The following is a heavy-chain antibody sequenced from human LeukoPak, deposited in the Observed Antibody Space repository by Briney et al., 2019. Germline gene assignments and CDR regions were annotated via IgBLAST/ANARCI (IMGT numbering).Heavy chain of an antibody. V-gene: IGHV3-23*01. D-gene: IGHD7-27*01. CDR2: INDIGDTA. CDR3: VKGGWGSTFHI. Sequence: GGSLRLSCVASGFTFNKFAMPWVRPAPGRGPEWVSGINDIGDTAYYADSVKGRFTISRDNSKNTVYLETKSLRVEDTALYYCVKGGWGSTFHIWGQGTMVTVSS. CDR1: GFTFNKFA. J-gene: IGHJ3*02.